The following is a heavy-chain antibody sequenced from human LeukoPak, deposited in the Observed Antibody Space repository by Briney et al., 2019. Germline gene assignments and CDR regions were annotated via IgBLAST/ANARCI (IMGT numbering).Heavy chain of an antibody. CDR1: GFTFDDYA. CDR3: AKDSSGWRDAFDI. Sequence: PGGSLRLSCAASGFTFDDYAMHWVRQAPGKGLEWVSGISWNSGSIGYADSVKGRFTISRDNAKNSLYLQMNSLRAGDTALYYCAKDSSGWRDAFDIWGQGTMVTVSS. D-gene: IGHD6-19*01. CDR2: ISWNSGSI. J-gene: IGHJ3*02. V-gene: IGHV3-9*01.